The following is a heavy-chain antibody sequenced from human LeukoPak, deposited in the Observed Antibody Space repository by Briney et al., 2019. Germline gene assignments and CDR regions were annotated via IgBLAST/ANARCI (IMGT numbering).Heavy chain of an antibody. CDR3: ARDGEAAAGTLGY. J-gene: IGHJ4*02. D-gene: IGHD6-13*01. Sequence: GGSLRLSCAASKFSFSSYWMHWVRQAPGKGLVWVSRINSDGSRTNYADSVKGRFTISRDNAKNTLYLQMSSLRAEDTAVYYCARDGEAAAGTLGYWGQGTLVTVSS. V-gene: IGHV3-74*01. CDR2: INSDGSRT. CDR1: KFSFSSYW.